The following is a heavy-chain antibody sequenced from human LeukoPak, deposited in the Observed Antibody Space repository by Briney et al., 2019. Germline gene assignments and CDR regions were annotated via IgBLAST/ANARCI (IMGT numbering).Heavy chain of an antibody. Sequence: PGRSLRLSCAASGFTFSGYAMHWVRQAPGKGLEWVAVISYDGSNKYYADSVKGRFTISRDNSKNTLYLQMNSLRAEDTAVYYCASNFPLDEYYYYYGMDVWGQGTTVTVSS. CDR3: ASNFPLDEYYYYYGMDV. V-gene: IGHV3-30-3*01. J-gene: IGHJ6*02. CDR1: GFTFSGYA. D-gene: IGHD3-3*01. CDR2: ISYDGSNK.